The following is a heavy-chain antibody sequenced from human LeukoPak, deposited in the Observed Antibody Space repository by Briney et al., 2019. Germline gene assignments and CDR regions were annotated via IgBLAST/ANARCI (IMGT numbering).Heavy chain of an antibody. D-gene: IGHD6-13*01. J-gene: IGHJ3*02. CDR1: GYTLTELS. CDR3: ATDQYSSRAHAFDI. Sequence: ASVKVSCKVSGYTLTELSMHWVRQAPGKGLEWMGGFDPEDGETIYAQKLQGRVTMTGDTSTDTAYMELSSLRSEDTAVYYCATDQYSSRAHAFDIWGQGTMVTVSS. V-gene: IGHV1-24*01. CDR2: FDPEDGET.